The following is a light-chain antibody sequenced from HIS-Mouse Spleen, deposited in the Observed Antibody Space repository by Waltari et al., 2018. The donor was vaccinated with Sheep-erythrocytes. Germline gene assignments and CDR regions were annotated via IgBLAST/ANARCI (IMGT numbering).Light chain of an antibody. V-gene: IGLV2-11*01. CDR3: CSYAGSYNHV. J-gene: IGLJ1*01. Sequence: QSALTQPRSVSGSPGQSVTISCTGTSSDVGGYNYFSWYQQHPGKAPKLMIYEVSKLPSGVPDRFSGSKSGNTASLTISGLQAEDEADYYCCSYAGSYNHVFATGTKVTVL. CDR2: EVS. CDR1: SSDVGGYNY.